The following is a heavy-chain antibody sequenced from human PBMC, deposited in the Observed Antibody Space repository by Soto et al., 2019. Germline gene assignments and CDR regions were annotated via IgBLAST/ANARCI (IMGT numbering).Heavy chain of an antibody. Sequence: QVQLVQSGAEVKKPGSSVKVSCKASGGTFSSYAISWVRQAPGQGLEWMGGIIPIFGTANYAQKFQGRVTITADESTSTAYMELSSPRSEDTAVYYCARDQWYSSGYYYYFDYWGQGTLVTVSS. CDR2: IIPIFGTA. D-gene: IGHD3-22*01. V-gene: IGHV1-69*01. CDR1: GGTFSSYA. J-gene: IGHJ4*02. CDR3: ARDQWYSSGYYYYFDY.